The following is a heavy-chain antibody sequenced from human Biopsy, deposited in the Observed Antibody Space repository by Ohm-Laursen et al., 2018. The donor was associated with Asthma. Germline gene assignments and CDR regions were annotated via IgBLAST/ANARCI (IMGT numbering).Heavy chain of an antibody. J-gene: IGHJ6*02. CDR1: GGTFSNFA. CDR3: ARCQVGYSSGRSLLLKKIYYSGMDV. V-gene: IGHV1-69*01. CDR2: IMTVFGTT. Sequence: ASSVKVSCKTPGGTFSNFAISWVRQAPGQGLEWLGGIMTVFGTTNYAQKFQGRVTITADESTSTAYMEVTSLRSEDTAIYYCARCQVGYSSGRSLLLKKIYYSGMDVWGQGTAVTASS. D-gene: IGHD6-19*01.